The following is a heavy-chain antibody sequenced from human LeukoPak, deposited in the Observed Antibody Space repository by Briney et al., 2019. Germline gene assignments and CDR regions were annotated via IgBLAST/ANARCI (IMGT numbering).Heavy chain of an antibody. CDR3: ANTGKRNLYYYYGMDV. CDR1: GFTFSSYA. J-gene: IGHJ6*04. D-gene: IGHD1-7*01. CDR2: ISGSGGST. Sequence: GGSLRLSCAASGFTFSSYAMSWVRQAPGKGLEWVSAISGSGGSTYYADSVKGRFTISRDNSKNTLYLHMNRLRAEDTAVYYCANTGKRNLYYYYGMDVWGKGTTVTVSS. V-gene: IGHV3-23*01.